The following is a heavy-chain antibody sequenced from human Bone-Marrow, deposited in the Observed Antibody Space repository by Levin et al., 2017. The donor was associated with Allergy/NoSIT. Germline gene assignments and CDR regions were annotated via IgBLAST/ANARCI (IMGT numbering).Heavy chain of an antibody. V-gene: IGHV4-34*01. CDR3: ARVEYCSSRSCREAFDI. J-gene: IGHJ3*02. CDR2: INHSGST. D-gene: IGHD2-2*01. CDR1: GGSFNYHS. Sequence: SETLSLTCAVYGGSFNYHSWNWIRQPPGKGLEWIGEINHSGSTNYNPSHKSRVTISVDTSKNQFSLNLTSVTAADTAVYYCARVEYCSSRSCREAFDIWGQGTMVTVSS.